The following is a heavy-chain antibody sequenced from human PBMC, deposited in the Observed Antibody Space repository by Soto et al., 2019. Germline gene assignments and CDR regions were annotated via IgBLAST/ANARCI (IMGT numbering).Heavy chain of an antibody. CDR1: GYTFTGYY. Sequence: ASVKVSCKASGYTFTGYYMHWVRQAPGQGLEWMGWINPNSGGTNYAQKFQGWVTMTRDTSISTAYMELSRLRSDDTAVYYCARDRGEYYDSSGSHLDYWGQGTLVTVSS. CDR3: ARDRGEYYDSSGSHLDY. CDR2: INPNSGGT. J-gene: IGHJ4*02. V-gene: IGHV1-2*04. D-gene: IGHD3-22*01.